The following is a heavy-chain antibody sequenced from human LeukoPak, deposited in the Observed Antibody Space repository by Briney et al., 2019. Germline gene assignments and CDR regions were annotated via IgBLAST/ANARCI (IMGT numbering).Heavy chain of an antibody. D-gene: IGHD1-26*01. CDR3: ARERGRGRDSPWFDY. J-gene: IGHJ4*02. Sequence: GGSLRLSCAASGFTFSSYAMHWVRQAPGKGLEWVAVISYDGSNKYYADSVKGRFTISRDNSKNTLDLQMTGLRAGDTAVYYCARERGRGRDSPWFDYWGQGTLVTVSS. V-gene: IGHV3-30*14. CDR1: GFTFSSYA. CDR2: ISYDGSNK.